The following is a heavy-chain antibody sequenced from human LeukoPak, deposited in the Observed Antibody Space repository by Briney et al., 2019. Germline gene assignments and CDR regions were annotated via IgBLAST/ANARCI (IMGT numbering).Heavy chain of an antibody. CDR3: ARGTVAEAFDI. CDR2: ISSSGSTI. J-gene: IGHJ3*02. Sequence: GGSLTLSCAASGFTFSDYYMSWIRQAPGKGLEWVSYISSSGSTIYYADSVKGRFTISRDNSKNTLYLQMNSLRAEDTAVYYCARGTVAEAFDIWGQGTMVTVSS. V-gene: IGHV3-11*01. D-gene: IGHD6-19*01. CDR1: GFTFSDYY.